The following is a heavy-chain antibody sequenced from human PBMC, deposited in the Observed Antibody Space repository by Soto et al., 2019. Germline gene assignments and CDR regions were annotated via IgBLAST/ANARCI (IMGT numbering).Heavy chain of an antibody. CDR3: ARARGYGDYLSRFGYYMDV. J-gene: IGHJ6*03. Sequence: EVQLVESGGGLVQPGGSLRLSCAASGFTFSSYDMHWVRQATGKGLEWVSAIGTAGDTYYPGSVKGRFTISRENVKNSLYLQMNSLRAGDTAVYYCARARGYGDYLSRFGYYMDVWGKGTTVTVSS. CDR2: IGTAGDT. V-gene: IGHV3-13*01. D-gene: IGHD4-17*01. CDR1: GFTFSSYD.